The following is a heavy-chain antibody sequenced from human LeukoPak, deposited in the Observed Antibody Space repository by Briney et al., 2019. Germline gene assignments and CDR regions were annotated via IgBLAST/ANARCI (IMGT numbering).Heavy chain of an antibody. CDR3: ARGLDEGYCSSTSCYVIDY. V-gene: IGHV4-34*01. CDR1: GGSFSGYY. D-gene: IGHD2-2*01. Sequence: SETLSLTCAVYGGSFSGYYWSWIRQPPGKGLEWIGEINHSGSTNNSPSLKSRVTISVDTSKNQFSLKLRSVTAADTAVYYCARGLDEGYCSSTSCYVIDYWGQGTLVTVSS. CDR2: INHSGST. J-gene: IGHJ4*02.